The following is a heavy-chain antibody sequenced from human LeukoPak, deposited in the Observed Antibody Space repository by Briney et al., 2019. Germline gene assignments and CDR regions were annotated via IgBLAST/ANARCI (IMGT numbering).Heavy chain of an antibody. Sequence: GGSLRLSCAASGFTFSNFGMHWVRQAPGKGLEWVSSISSSSSYINYADSVRGRFTISRDNAKNSLFLQMDSLRGGDTAVYYCARCTTGKTFGSLREIKKSREIDYWGQGTLVTVSS. CDR2: ISSSSSYI. CDR1: GFTFSNFG. V-gene: IGHV3-21*01. D-gene: IGHD1-1*01. CDR3: ARCTTGKTFGSLREIKKSREIDY. J-gene: IGHJ4*02.